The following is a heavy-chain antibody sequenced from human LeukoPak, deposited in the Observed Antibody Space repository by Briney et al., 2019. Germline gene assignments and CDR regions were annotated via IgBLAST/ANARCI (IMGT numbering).Heavy chain of an antibody. D-gene: IGHD6-13*01. J-gene: IGHJ5*01. V-gene: IGHV4-59*01. CDR2: IYYSGST. Sequence: SETLSLICTVSGGSISSDYWSWIRQAPGKGLEWIGQIYYSGSTNHNPSLKSRVTISVDKSKNRFTLKLSSVTAADTAVYYCARDRGYSSSWYNWFDPWGQGTLVTVSS. CDR1: GGSISSDY. CDR3: ARDRGYSSSWYNWFDP.